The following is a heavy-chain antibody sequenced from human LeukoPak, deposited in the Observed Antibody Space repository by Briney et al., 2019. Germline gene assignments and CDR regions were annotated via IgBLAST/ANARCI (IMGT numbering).Heavy chain of an antibody. D-gene: IGHD6-13*01. CDR2: VSGSGGST. CDR3: AKVKQELAVDY. Sequence: PGGSLRLSCEASGFTFNSNAMSWVRQAPGKGLEWVSAVSGSGGSTFYADSVKGRFTISRDNSKNTLYLQMNSLRAEDTAVYYCAKVKQELAVDYWGQGTLVTVSS. CDR1: GFTFNSNA. J-gene: IGHJ4*02. V-gene: IGHV3-23*01.